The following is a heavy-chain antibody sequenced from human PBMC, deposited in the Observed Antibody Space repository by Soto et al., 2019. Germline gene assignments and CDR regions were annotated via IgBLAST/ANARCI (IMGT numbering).Heavy chain of an antibody. CDR1: GFTFSSYA. Sequence: EVQLLESGGGLVQPGGSLRLSCAASGFTFSSYAMSWVRQAPGKGLEWVSAISGSGGSTYYADSEKGRFTISRDNSKNTLYLQMNSLRAEDTAVYYCAKWKAGRLIYDYWGQGTLVTVSS. CDR3: AKWKAGRLIYDY. CDR2: ISGSGGST. V-gene: IGHV3-23*01. D-gene: IGHD1-1*01. J-gene: IGHJ4*02.